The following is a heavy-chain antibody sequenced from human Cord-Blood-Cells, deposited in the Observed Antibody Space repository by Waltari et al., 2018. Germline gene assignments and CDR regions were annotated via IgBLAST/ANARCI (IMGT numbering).Heavy chain of an antibody. V-gene: IGHV1-69*01. D-gene: IGHD6-13*01. CDR1: GGTFSSSA. J-gene: IGHJ6*02. CDR3: ARDIAAAGTMYYYGMDV. CDR2: IIPIFGTA. Sequence: QVQLVQSGAEVKKPGSSVKVSCKASGGTFSSSALSWVRQAPGQGLEWMGGIIPIFGTANYAQKFQGRVTITADESTSTAYMELSSLRSEDTAVYYCARDIAAAGTMYYYGMDVWGQGTTVTVSS.